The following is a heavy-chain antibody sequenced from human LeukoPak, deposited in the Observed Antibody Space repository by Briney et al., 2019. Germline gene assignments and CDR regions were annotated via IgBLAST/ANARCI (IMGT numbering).Heavy chain of an antibody. Sequence: GGSLRLSXAASGFTFSSYSMNWVRQAPGKGLEWVSYISSSSSTIYYADSVKGRFTISRDNAKNSLYLQMNSLRAEDTAVYYCARDRIVLMVYAVYNWFDPWGQGTLVTVSS. D-gene: IGHD2-8*01. J-gene: IGHJ5*02. CDR3: ARDRIVLMVYAVYNWFDP. CDR1: GFTFSSYS. V-gene: IGHV3-48*01. CDR2: ISSSSSTI.